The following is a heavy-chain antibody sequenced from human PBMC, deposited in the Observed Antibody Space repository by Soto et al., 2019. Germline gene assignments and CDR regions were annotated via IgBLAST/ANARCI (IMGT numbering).Heavy chain of an antibody. CDR2: VSGSGGST. D-gene: IGHD2-21*02. Sequence: GGSLRLSCAASGFTFSSFAMNWVRQATGKGLEWVSAVSGSGGSTYYADSVRGRFTISRDNSKDTLYLQMNRLRAEDTAVYYCATADFTSNPYYYYGMDVWGQGTTVTVSS. V-gene: IGHV3-23*01. CDR1: GFTFSSFA. J-gene: IGHJ6*02. CDR3: ATADFTSNPYYYYGMDV.